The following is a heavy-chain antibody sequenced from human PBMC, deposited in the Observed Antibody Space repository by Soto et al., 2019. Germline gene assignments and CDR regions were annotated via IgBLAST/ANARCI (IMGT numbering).Heavy chain of an antibody. D-gene: IGHD6-19*01. V-gene: IGHV3-23*01. CDR2: ISGSGGST. J-gene: IGHJ4*02. Sequence: GGSLRLSCAASGFTFSSYAMSWVRQAPGKGLEWVSAISGSGGSTYYADSVKGRFTISRDNSKNTLYLQMNSLRAEDTAVYYCARKGLQWLVFAIDYWGQGTLVTVSS. CDR1: GFTFSSYA. CDR3: ARKGLQWLVFAIDY.